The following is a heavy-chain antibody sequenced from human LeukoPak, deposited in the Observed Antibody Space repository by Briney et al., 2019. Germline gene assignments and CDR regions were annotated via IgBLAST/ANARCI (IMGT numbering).Heavy chain of an antibody. J-gene: IGHJ5*01. CDR1: GSVFSRLT. V-gene: IGHV3-21*01. CDR3: ASTVHGSTTDSEGYYPKWFDP. CDR2: ISTRSNYI. D-gene: IGHD3-3*01. Sequence: PGGSLRLSCAASGSVFSRLTINCFRQSPGKRLEWVSSISTRSNYIYYADSVKGRFNISRDNTKNSLFLDMTSLRDDDTAVYYCASTVHGSTTDSEGYYPKWFDPWGQGTLVTVSS.